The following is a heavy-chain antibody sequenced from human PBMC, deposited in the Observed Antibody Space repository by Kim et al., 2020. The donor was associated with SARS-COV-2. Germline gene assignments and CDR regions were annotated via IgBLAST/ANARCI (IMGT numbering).Heavy chain of an antibody. CDR1: GFTFSSYA. CDR2: ISSNGGST. Sequence: GGSLRLSCSASGFTFSSYAMHWVRQAPGKGLEYVSAISSNGGSTYYADSVKGRFTISRDNSKNTLYLQMSSLRAEDTAVYYCVKAHGGGIAVAIGNYWGQGTLVTVSS. V-gene: IGHV3-64D*06. D-gene: IGHD6-19*01. CDR3: VKAHGGGIAVAIGNY. J-gene: IGHJ4*02.